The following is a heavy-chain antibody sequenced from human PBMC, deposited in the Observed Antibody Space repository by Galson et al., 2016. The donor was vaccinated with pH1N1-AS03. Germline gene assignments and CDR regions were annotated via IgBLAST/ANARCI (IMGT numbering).Heavy chain of an antibody. J-gene: IGHJ4*02. D-gene: IGHD3-16*01. CDR2: ISSGSTYT. CDR3: AREPWGSTQGEY. Sequence: SLRLSCAASGFTLSDYYMSWIRQAPGKGLEWVSYISSGSTYTNYADSVKGRFTISRDNSKNTVYLQMNSLRVEDTAVYCCAREPWGSTQGEYWGQGTLVTVSS. V-gene: IGHV3-11*05. CDR1: GFTLSDYY.